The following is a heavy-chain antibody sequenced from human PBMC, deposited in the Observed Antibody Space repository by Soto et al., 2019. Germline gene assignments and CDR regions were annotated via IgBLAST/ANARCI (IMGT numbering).Heavy chain of an antibody. Sequence: PVGSLRLSCAASGFTFSSYWMYWVRQAPGKGLVWVSRINNDGSSTTYADSAKGRFTISRDNAKNTLYLQMNSLRAEDMAVYYCTRPTRGASDAFDIWGQGTMVTVSS. V-gene: IGHV3-74*01. CDR1: GFTFSSYW. CDR2: INNDGSST. D-gene: IGHD3-10*01. J-gene: IGHJ3*02. CDR3: TRPTRGASDAFDI.